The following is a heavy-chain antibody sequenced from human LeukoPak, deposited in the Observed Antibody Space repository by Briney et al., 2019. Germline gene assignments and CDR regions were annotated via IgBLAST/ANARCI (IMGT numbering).Heavy chain of an antibody. V-gene: IGHV4-39*07. CDR3: ARTVAGIVDY. Sequence: SETLSLTCTVSGGSISSYHWSWIRQPPGKGLEWIGSIYYSGSTYYNPSLKSRVTISVDTSKNQFSLKLSSVTAADTAVYYCARTVAGIVDYWGQGTLVTVSS. CDR1: GGSISSYH. D-gene: IGHD6-19*01. J-gene: IGHJ4*02. CDR2: IYYSGST.